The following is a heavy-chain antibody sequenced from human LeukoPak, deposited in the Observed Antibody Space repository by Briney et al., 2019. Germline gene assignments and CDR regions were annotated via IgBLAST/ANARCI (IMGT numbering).Heavy chain of an antibody. CDR2: IWYDGSNK. V-gene: IGHV3-33*01. CDR1: GFTFSIYG. CDR3: VRGERQWDPFDN. D-gene: IGHD1-26*01. J-gene: IGHJ4*02. Sequence: PGRSLRLSCAASGFTFSIYGMHWVRQAPGKGLEWVAFIWYDGSNKYYADSMEGRFTITRDNSKNTLYLQMNSLRAEDTAVYYGVRGERQWDPFDNWGQGTPVTVSS.